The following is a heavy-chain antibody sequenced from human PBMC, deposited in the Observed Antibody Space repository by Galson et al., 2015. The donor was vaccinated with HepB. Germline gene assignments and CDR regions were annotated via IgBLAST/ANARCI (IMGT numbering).Heavy chain of an antibody. D-gene: IGHD1-1*01. CDR2: IGVNAGST. Sequence: SLRLSCAASGFTFSSLGMTWVRQAPGKGLECVSAIGVNAGSTDYADSVKGRFTISRDNSKNMLYLQMNNLRAEDTAVYYCAKGTTNVDYWGQGTLVTLPS. CDR1: GFTFSSLG. CDR3: AKGTTNVDY. J-gene: IGHJ4*02. V-gene: IGHV3-23*01.